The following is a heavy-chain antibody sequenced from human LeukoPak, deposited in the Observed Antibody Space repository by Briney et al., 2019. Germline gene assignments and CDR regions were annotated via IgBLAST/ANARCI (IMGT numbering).Heavy chain of an antibody. CDR2: ISGSGGST. CDR3: ARGPNYYDSSGYVL. V-gene: IGHV3-23*01. Sequence: PGGSLRLPCAASGFTFSSYAMSWVRQAPGKGLEWVSAISGSGGSTYYADSVKGRFTISRDNSKNTLYLQMNSLRAEDTAVYYCARGPNYYDSSGYVLWGQGTMVTVSS. D-gene: IGHD3-22*01. CDR1: GFTFSSYA. J-gene: IGHJ3*01.